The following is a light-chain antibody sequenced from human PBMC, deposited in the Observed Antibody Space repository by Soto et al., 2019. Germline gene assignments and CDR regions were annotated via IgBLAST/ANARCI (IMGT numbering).Light chain of an antibody. CDR2: GAS. V-gene: IGKV3-20*01. J-gene: IGKJ2*01. CDR1: QSVGSSY. Sequence: EVVLTVSPDSLSLSPGEGATLSCRASQSVGSSYLAWYQQRPGQAPRLLIYGASNRATDVPDRFSGGGSGTDFTLTISRLETEDFAIYFCHQYGSTPFTFAQGTKLEV. CDR3: HQYGSTPFT.